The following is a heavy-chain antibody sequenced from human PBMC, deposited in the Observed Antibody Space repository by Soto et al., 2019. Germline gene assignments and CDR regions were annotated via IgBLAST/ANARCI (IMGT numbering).Heavy chain of an antibody. CDR2: IKQDGSEK. D-gene: IGHD2-15*01. J-gene: IGHJ6*02. CDR3: ARAQDTRWVTTYYYYGMDV. CDR1: GFTFSSYW. Sequence: GGSLRLSCAASGFTFSSYWMSWVRQAPGKGLEWVANIKQDGSEKYYVDSVKGRFTISRDNAKNSLYLQMNSLRAEDTAVYYCARAQDTRWVTTYYYYGMDVWGQGTTVTVSS. V-gene: IGHV3-7*01.